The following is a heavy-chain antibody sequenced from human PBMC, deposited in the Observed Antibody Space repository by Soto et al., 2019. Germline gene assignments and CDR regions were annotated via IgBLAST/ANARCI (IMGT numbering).Heavy chain of an antibody. CDR3: VREREYSHFDI. V-gene: IGHV1-69*04. J-gene: IGHJ3*02. D-gene: IGHD2-21*01. CDR1: GGTFSSYT. Sequence: SVKVSCKASGGTFSSYTISWVRQAPGQGLEWMGRIIPILGIANYAQKFQGRVTITADKSTSTAYMELSSLRSEDTAVYYCVREREYSHFDIWGQGTMVTVSS. CDR2: IIPILGIA.